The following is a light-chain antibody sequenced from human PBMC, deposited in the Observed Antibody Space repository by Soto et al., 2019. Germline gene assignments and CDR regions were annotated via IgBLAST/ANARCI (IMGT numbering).Light chain of an antibody. V-gene: IGKV3-11*01. CDR1: QSVNRY. CDR3: HQRSNWWT. CDR2: DAS. J-gene: IGKJ1*01. Sequence: EIVLTQSPATLSLSVGERATLSCRASQSVNRYLAWYQHKPGQAPRLLIYDASNRATGIPARFSGSGSGTDFTLTISSLEPEDFAVYYCHQRSNWWTFGQGTKVEIK.